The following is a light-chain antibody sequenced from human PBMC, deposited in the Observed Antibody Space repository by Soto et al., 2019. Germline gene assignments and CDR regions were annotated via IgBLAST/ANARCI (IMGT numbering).Light chain of an antibody. Sequence: DIQMTQSPSTLSASLGDRVTITCRASQSISTWLAWYQQKPGKAPKVLIYEASKLESGVPSRFSGSGSGTEFTLTISTLQHDDVATYYCQQYNSYKWTFGQGTKVDIK. V-gene: IGKV1-5*01. CDR1: QSISTW. J-gene: IGKJ1*01. CDR3: QQYNSYKWT. CDR2: EAS.